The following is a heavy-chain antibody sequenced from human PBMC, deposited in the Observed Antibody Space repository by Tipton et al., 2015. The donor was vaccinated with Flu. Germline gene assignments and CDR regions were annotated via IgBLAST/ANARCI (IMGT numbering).Heavy chain of an antibody. CDR3: TRRLVED. CDR1: GISFSSYW. V-gene: IGHV3-7*01. CDR2: INYDGSTV. J-gene: IGHJ4*02. Sequence: SLRLSCAASGISFSSYWMHWVRQAPGKGLEWVANINYDGSTVYYVDSVKGRFTISRDNAKNSLYLQMNNLRAEDTAVYYCTRRLVEDWGQGTHVTVSS.